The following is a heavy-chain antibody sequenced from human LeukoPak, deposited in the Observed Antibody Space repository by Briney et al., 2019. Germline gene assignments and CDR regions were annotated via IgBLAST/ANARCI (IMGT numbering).Heavy chain of an antibody. CDR3: ARSEIDDYSRY. Sequence: SETLSLTCTVSGGPISSSSYHWAWFRQTPGKGLEWLGSIYQDGSTYDNLSLKSRVTLSVDTSKNQFSLKMKTVTVADTAVYYCARSEIDDYSRYWGQGTRVIVSS. D-gene: IGHD3-16*01. CDR1: GGPISSSSYH. J-gene: IGHJ4*02. V-gene: IGHV4-39*07. CDR2: IYQDGST.